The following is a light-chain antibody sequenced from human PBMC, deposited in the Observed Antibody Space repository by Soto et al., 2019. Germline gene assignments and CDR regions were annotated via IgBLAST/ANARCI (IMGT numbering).Light chain of an antibody. V-gene: IGLV1-40*01. CDR2: GNS. Sequence: QWALRHPPAVGCAPGHRVTISYTGSSSNIGAGYDVHWYQQLPGTAPKLLIYGNSNRPSGVPDRFSGSKSGTSASLAITGLQAEDEADYYCQSYDSSLSGHVFGTGTKVTVL. CDR1: SSNIGAGYD. J-gene: IGLJ1*01. CDR3: QSYDSSLSGHV.